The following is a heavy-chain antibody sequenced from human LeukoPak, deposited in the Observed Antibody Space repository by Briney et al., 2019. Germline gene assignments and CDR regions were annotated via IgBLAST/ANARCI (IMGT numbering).Heavy chain of an antibody. CDR2: IWYDGSNK. Sequence: SGGSLRLSCAASGFTFSSYGMHWVRQAPGKGPEWVAVIWYDGSNKYYADSVKGRFTISRDNSKNTLYLQMNSLRAEDTAVYYCARDLYLSTPYLRLGELSLVPDYWGQGTLVTVSS. D-gene: IGHD3-16*02. CDR3: ARDLYLSTPYLRLGELSLVPDY. J-gene: IGHJ4*02. CDR1: GFTFSSYG. V-gene: IGHV3-33*01.